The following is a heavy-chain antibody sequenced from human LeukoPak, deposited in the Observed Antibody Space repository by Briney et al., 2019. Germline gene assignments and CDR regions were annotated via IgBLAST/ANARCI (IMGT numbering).Heavy chain of an antibody. CDR1: GFIFRDYW. V-gene: IGHV3-7*03. J-gene: IGHJ3*01. Sequence: PGGSLRLSCAASGFIFRDYWMTWVRQAPGKGLEWVADIKQDGSVKSYVDSVKGRLTISRDNAKNSLYLQMNSLRAEDTAVYYCARIAELSFDVWGQGTTVTVSP. CDR2: IKQDGSVK. CDR3: ARIAELSFDV. D-gene: IGHD2-15*01.